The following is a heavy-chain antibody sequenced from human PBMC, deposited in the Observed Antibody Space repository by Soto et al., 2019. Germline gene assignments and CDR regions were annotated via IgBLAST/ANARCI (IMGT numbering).Heavy chain of an antibody. Sequence: QVQLVQSGAEVKKPGSSVKVSCKASGGTFSSYAISWVRQAPGQGLEWMGGIIPIFGTANYAQKFQARVTITADESTSTAYMELSSLRSEDTAVYYCARDRARGYSYGRGTDADDAFDIWGQGTMVTVSS. V-gene: IGHV1-69*01. CDR2: IIPIFGTA. CDR3: ARDRARGYSYGRGTDADDAFDI. J-gene: IGHJ3*02. D-gene: IGHD5-18*01. CDR1: GGTFSSYA.